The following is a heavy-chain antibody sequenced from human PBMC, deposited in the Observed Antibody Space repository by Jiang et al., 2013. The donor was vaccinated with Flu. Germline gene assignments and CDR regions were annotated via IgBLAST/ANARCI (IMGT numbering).Heavy chain of an antibody. CDR3: ARMELSGSPPYFFDY. J-gene: IGHJ4*02. V-gene: IGHV4-4*07. Sequence: GSGLVKPSETLSLTCAVSGDSISSSYWSWIRQSAGTGLQWIGRIYTGGSIHYNPSLKSRVTMSVDTSKNQFSLKLTSVTAADTAMYYCARMELSGSPPYFFDYWGQGTLVTVSS. CDR2: IYTGGSI. D-gene: IGHD1-7*01. CDR1: GDSISSSY.